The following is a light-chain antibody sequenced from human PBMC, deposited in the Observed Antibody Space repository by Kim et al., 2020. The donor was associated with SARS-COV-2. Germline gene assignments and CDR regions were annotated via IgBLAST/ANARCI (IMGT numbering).Light chain of an antibody. V-gene: IGLV4-69*01. Sequence: ASVKLTCTLSSGHSSNAIAWYQQQPEKGPRYLMKLNSDGSHTKGDGIPDRFSGSSSGAERYLTISSLQSEDEADYYCQTWGTGIWVFGGGTQLTVL. CDR1: SGHSSNA. CDR2: LNSDGSH. CDR3: QTWGTGIWV. J-gene: IGLJ3*02.